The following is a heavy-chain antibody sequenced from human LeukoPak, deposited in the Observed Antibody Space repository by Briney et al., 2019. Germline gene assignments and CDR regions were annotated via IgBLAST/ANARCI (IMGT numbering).Heavy chain of an antibody. CDR3: ARTSRTTFDP. J-gene: IGHJ5*02. Sequence: GGSLRLSCAASGFTFSSYSMNWVRQAPGKGLEWVSYISSSGSTIYYADSVKGRFTISRDNAKNSLYLQMNSLRAEDTAVYYCARTSRTTFDPWGQGTLVTVSS. D-gene: IGHD1-14*01. CDR1: GFTFSSYS. V-gene: IGHV3-48*04. CDR2: ISSSGSTI.